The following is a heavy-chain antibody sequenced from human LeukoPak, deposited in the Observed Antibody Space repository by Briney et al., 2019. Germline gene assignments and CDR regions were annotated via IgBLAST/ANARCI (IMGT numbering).Heavy chain of an antibody. D-gene: IGHD3-10*01. CDR1: GFTFSSYA. J-gene: IGHJ4*02. Sequence: GRSLRLSCAASGFTFSSYAMHWVRQAPGNGLEWVAVISYDGSNKYYADSVKGRFTISRDNSKNTLYLQMNSLRAEDTAVYYCARDRSILLWFGELLDYWGQGTLVTVSS. CDR3: ARDRSILLWFGELLDY. CDR2: ISYDGSNK. V-gene: IGHV3-30-3*01.